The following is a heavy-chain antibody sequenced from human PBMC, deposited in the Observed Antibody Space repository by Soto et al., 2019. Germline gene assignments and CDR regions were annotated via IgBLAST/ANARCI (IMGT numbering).Heavy chain of an antibody. CDR3: ARKLGDFCSGDYNTADY. D-gene: IGHD3-3*01. CDR1: GFTFSSYG. CDR2: ISYDGSNK. J-gene: IGHJ4*02. Sequence: GGSLRLSCAASGFTFSSYGMHWVRQAPGKGLEWVAVISYDGSNKYYADSVKGRFTISRDNSKNTLYLQMNSLRAEDTAVYYCARKLGDFCSGDYNTADYWGQGTLVTVSS. V-gene: IGHV3-30*03.